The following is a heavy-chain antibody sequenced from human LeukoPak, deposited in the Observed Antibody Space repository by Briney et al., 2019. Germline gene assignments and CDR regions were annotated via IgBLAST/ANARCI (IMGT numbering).Heavy chain of an antibody. Sequence: SETLSLTCTVSGGSISSTNYYWGWIRQPPGKGLEWIGSIYYSGSTYYNPSLKSRVTISVDTSKNQFSLKLNSVTAADTAVYYCARPIATNHDAFDIWGQGTMVTVSS. D-gene: IGHD1-26*01. V-gene: IGHV4-39*07. J-gene: IGHJ3*02. CDR3: ARPIATNHDAFDI. CDR2: IYYSGST. CDR1: GGSISSTNYY.